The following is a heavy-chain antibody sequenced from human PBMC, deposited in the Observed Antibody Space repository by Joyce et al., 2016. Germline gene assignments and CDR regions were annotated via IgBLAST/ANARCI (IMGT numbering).Heavy chain of an antibody. J-gene: IGHJ4*02. V-gene: IGHV6-1*01. D-gene: IGHD3-22*01. Sequence: QVQLQQSGPGLVKPSQTLSLTCAISGDSVSSNSAAWNWIRQSPSRGLELMGRTYYRTKRYNDYAVSVKSRITINPDTPKNQFSLQLNSVTPEDAAVYYCARAGYYHTSGYYYPNFDYWGPGTLVTVSS. CDR1: GDSVSSNSAA. CDR3: ARAGYYHTSGYYYPNFDY. CDR2: TYYRTKRYN.